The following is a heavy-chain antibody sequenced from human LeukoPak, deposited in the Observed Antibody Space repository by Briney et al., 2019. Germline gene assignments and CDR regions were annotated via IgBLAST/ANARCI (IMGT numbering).Heavy chain of an antibody. D-gene: IGHD2-2*01. CDR3: ARDRPRYCGRTSCPVDY. Sequence: GGSLRLSCAASGFSFSSYNMNWVRLAPGKGLEWVSSISTSNSYIYYADSVKGRFTISRDNAQSSLYLQMNSLIAEDTAVYYCARDRPRYCGRTSCPVDYWGQGILVTVSS. V-gene: IGHV3-21*01. CDR1: GFSFSSYN. J-gene: IGHJ4*02. CDR2: ISTSNSYI.